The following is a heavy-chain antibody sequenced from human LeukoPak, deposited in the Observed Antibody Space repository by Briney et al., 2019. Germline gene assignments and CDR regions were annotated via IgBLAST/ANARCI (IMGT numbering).Heavy chain of an antibody. D-gene: IGHD6-13*01. V-gene: IGHV4-39*07. CDR3: ARVERYTSSGPTDP. Sequence: SETLSLTCTVSGDSISSSSYYWEWIRQPPGKGLEWIGSTFYSGSTYYNPSLKSRVTITVDTSKNQFSLKLSSMTAADTAVYYCARVERYTSSGPTDPWGQGTLVTVSS. CDR1: GDSISSSSYY. J-gene: IGHJ5*02. CDR2: TFYSGST.